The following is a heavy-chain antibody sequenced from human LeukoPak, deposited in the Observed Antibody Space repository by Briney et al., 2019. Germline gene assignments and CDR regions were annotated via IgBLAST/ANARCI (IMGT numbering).Heavy chain of an antibody. J-gene: IGHJ5*01. CDR1: GYPLGRNYF. CDR3: ARYDSRGSASTRFDS. V-gene: IGHV4-38-2*01. Sequence: SETLSLTCAVSGYPLGRNYFWGWVRQPPGKRLEWIGKIYGSESTTYNPSLMNRVTISVDTSRNHLSLQLTSATAADTAVYYCARYDSRGSASTRFDSWGQGILVTISS. CDR2: IYGSEST. D-gene: IGHD4-23*01.